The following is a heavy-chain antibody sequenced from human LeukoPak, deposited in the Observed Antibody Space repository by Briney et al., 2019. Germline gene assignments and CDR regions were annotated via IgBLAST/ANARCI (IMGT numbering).Heavy chain of an antibody. CDR1: GFTFSSYA. Sequence: GGSLRLSCAASGFTFSSYAMSWVRQAPGKGLEWVSAISGSGGSTYYADSVKGRFTISRNNSKNTLYLQMNSLRAEDTAVYYCAKAHSSSWYYFDYWGQGTLVTVSS. J-gene: IGHJ4*02. CDR2: ISGSGGST. D-gene: IGHD6-13*01. V-gene: IGHV3-23*01. CDR3: AKAHSSSWYYFDY.